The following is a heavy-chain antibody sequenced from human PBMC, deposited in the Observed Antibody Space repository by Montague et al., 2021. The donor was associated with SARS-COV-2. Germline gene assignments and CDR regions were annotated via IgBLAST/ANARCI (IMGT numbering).Heavy chain of an antibody. V-gene: IGHV4-59*01. Sequence: SETLFLTCTVSGGSISSYYWSWIRQPPGKGLEWIGYIYYSGSTNYNPSLKSRVTISVDTSKNQFSLKLSSVTAADTAAYYCARDSGGSSPEDWLGFDPWGQGTLVTVSS. CDR1: GGSISSYY. CDR3: ARDSGGSSPEDWLGFDP. D-gene: IGHD2-15*01. J-gene: IGHJ5*02. CDR2: IYYSGST.